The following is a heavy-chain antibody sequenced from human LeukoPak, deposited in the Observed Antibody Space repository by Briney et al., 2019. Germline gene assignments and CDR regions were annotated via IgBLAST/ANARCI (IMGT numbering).Heavy chain of an antibody. Sequence: SETLSLNCAVSGYSISSGYYWGWIRQPPGKGLELNGSIYHSGSTYYTPSLKSRVTISVDTSKNQFSLKLSSVTAADTAVYYCARDDKRGYDSSGYASNWGQGTLVTVSS. J-gene: IGHJ4*02. CDR2: IYHSGST. V-gene: IGHV4-38-2*02. CDR1: GYSISSGYY. D-gene: IGHD3-22*01. CDR3: ARDDKRGYDSSGYASN.